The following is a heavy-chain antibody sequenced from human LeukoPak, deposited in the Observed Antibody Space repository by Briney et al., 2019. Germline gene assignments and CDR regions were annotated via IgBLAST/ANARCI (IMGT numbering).Heavy chain of an antibody. Sequence: GGSLRLSCAASGFTFDDYAMHWVRQAPGKGLEWVSLISWDGSSTYYADSVKGRFTISRDNSKNSLYLQMNSLRAEDTALYYCAKDFDRYCGGDCYSYFDYWGQGTLVTVSS. CDR1: GFTFDDYA. J-gene: IGHJ4*02. CDR2: ISWDGSST. CDR3: AKDFDRYCGGDCYSYFDY. V-gene: IGHV3-43D*03. D-gene: IGHD2-21*02.